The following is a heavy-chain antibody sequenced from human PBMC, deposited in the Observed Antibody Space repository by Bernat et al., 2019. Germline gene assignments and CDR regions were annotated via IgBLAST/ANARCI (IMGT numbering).Heavy chain of an antibody. V-gene: IGHV3-30*18. CDR3: AKDREIITVGGVIGDY. CDR1: GFTFISYS. CDR2: ISYDGSNK. J-gene: IGHJ4*02. Sequence: QVQLVESGGGVVQPWRSLRLSCAASGFTFISYSMHWVRQAPGKGLEWVAVISYDGSNKYYAASVKGRFTSSRDNSKNTLYLQMHSLRAEDTAVYYCAKDREIITVGGVIGDYWGQGTLGTVSS. D-gene: IGHD3-16*02.